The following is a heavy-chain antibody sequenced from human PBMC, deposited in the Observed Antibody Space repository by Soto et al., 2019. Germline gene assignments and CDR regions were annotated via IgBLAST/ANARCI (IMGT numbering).Heavy chain of an antibody. Sequence: SETLSLTCTVSGDSVSKYYWNWIRQPAGKGLEWIGSIYYSGSTYYNPSLKSRVTISVDTSKHQFSLKLSSVTAADTAVYYCARLWAVQAAAGYDYWGQGTLVTVSS. CDR3: ARLWAVQAAAGYDY. J-gene: IGHJ4*02. D-gene: IGHD6-13*01. CDR1: GDSVSKYY. CDR2: IYYSGST. V-gene: IGHV4-39*01.